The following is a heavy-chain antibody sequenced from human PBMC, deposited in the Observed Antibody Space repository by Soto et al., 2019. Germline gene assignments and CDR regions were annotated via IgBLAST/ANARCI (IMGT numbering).Heavy chain of an antibody. CDR1: GFTFSPSA. D-gene: IGHD6-19*01. CDR2: IVLGNGNT. CDR3: ATRIGNIGWYWLDT. V-gene: IGHV1-58*01. Sequence: SVKVSCKASGFTFSPSAVQWVRQARGQRLEWIGWIVLGNGNTNYAQKFQERVTITRDMSTSTAYMEVRSLTSDDTAVYYCATRIGNIGWYWLDTWGQGTLVTVSS. J-gene: IGHJ5*02.